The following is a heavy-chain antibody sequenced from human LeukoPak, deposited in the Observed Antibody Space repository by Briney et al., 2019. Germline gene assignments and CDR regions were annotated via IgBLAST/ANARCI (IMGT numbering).Heavy chain of an antibody. CDR2: IYYSGST. CDR1: GGSISSGSYY. Sequence: PSQTLSLTCTVSGGSISSGSYYWSWIRQPPGKGLEWIGYIYYSGSTNYNPSLKSRVTISVDTSKNQFSLKLSSVTAADTAVYYCARHITMVMDVWGQGTTVTVSS. V-gene: IGHV4-61*01. D-gene: IGHD3-10*01. J-gene: IGHJ6*02. CDR3: ARHITMVMDV.